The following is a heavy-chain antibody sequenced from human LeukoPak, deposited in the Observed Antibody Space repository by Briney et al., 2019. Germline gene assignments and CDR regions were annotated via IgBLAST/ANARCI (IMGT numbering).Heavy chain of an antibody. V-gene: IGHV5-51*01. CDR2: IYPGDSDA. CDR1: GYTFTNYW. Sequence: GASLQISCKVSGYTFTNYWIGWVRQMPGKGLEWMGIIYPGDSDARYSPSFQGQVTISADKSISTAYLQWSSLKASDTAMYYCARRRDLYSGSYYPFDYWGQGTLVTVSS. D-gene: IGHD1-26*01. CDR3: ARRRDLYSGSYYPFDY. J-gene: IGHJ4*02.